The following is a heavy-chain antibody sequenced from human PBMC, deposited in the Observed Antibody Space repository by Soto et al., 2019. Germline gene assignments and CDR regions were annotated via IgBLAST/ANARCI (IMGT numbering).Heavy chain of an antibody. CDR1: GFSFSDRA. CDR3: AKRRGQQLENWQFDV. J-gene: IGHJ2*01. CDR2: ISSDGGGT. V-gene: IGHV3-23*01. D-gene: IGHD1-1*01. Sequence: EVQLLESGGGLVQPGGFLRLSCVASGFSFSDRAMAWVRQAPGKGLEWVSDISSDGGGTFYADSVKGRFTISRDNVKKTVHLQMNRLRDEDTATYYCAKRRGQQLENWQFDVWGRGSLVSVAS.